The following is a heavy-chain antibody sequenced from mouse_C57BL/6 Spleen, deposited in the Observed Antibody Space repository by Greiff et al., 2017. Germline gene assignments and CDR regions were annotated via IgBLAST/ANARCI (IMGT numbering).Heavy chain of an antibody. D-gene: IGHD1-1*01. J-gene: IGHJ2*01. Sequence: EVKLQESGPGLVKPSQSLSLTCSVTGYSITSGYYWNWIRQFPGNKLEWMGYISYDGSNNYNPSLKNRISITRDTSKNQFFLKLNSVTTEATATYYCAREGLLRYYFDYWGQGTTLTVSS. CDR3: AREGLLRYYFDY. CDR2: ISYDGSN. CDR1: GYSITSGYY. V-gene: IGHV3-6*01.